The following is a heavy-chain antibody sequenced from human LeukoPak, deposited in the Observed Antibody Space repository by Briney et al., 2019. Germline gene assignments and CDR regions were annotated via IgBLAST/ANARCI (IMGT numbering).Heavy chain of an antibody. V-gene: IGHV3-13*04. D-gene: IGHD3-10*01. CDR2: IGPAGDT. J-gene: IGHJ4*02. CDR3: ARVACGSGSYYFDH. CDR1: GFTFSGCD. Sequence: GGSLRLSRAASGFTFSGCDIHWVRQATGKGLEWVSGIGPAGDTYYAGSVKGRFTISRENAKNSLYLQMSSLRAGDTAVYYCARVACGSGSYYFDHWGQGTLVTVSS.